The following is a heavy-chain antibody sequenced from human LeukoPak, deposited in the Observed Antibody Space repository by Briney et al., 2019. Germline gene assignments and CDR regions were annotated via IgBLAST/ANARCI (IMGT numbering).Heavy chain of an antibody. CDR2: IGDTT. V-gene: IGHV3-23*01. J-gene: IGHJ4*02. D-gene: IGHD1-26*01. Sequence: GGSLRLSCAAPGFTFSTYAMSWVRQAPGKGLEWVSAIGDTTYYADSVKGRFTISRDNSKNTLYLQMNNLRAEDAAIYYCAKAYAFVGANYFDYWGQGTLVTVSS. CDR1: GFTFSTYA. CDR3: AKAYAFVGANYFDY.